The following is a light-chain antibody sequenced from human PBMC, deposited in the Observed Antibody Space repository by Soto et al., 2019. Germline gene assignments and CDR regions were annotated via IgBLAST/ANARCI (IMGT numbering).Light chain of an antibody. J-gene: IGKJ5*01. CDR2: DVS. Sequence: EIVLTQSPGTLSLSPGERATLSCRASQSVGSYLAWYQQKPGQPPRLLIYDVSNRATGIPARFSGSGSGTDFTLTITSLEPEDFAVYFCHQRYNWPRVTFGQGTRLEIK. V-gene: IGKV3-11*01. CDR3: HQRYNWPRVT. CDR1: QSVGSY.